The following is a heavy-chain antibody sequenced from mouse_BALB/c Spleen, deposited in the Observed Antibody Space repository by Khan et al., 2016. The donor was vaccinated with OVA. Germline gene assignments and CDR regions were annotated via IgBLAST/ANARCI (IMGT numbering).Heavy chain of an antibody. J-gene: IGHJ3*01. CDR2: IWGDGST. V-gene: IGHV2-6-7*01. D-gene: IGHD1-2*01. CDR1: GFSLTGFG. Sequence: QVQLKESGPGLVAPSQSLSITCTVSGFSLTGFGINWVRQPPGKGLEWLGMIWGDGSTDYNSALKSRLSISKDNSKSQVFLKMNSLQTDDTARYYWGRELRLRGFAYWGQGTLVTGPA. CDR3: GRELRLRGFAY.